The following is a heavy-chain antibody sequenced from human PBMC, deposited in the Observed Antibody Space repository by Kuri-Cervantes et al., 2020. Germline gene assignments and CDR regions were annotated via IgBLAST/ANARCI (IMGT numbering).Heavy chain of an antibody. Sequence: SGPTLVKPTQTLTLTCTFSGFSLSTSGMCVSWIRQPPGKGLEWIGYIYYSGSTNYNPSLKSRVTISVDTSKNQFSLKLSSVTAADTAVYYCARLVYSSSSFFDPWGQGTLVTVSS. CDR1: GFSLSTSGMC. CDR2: IYYSGST. D-gene: IGHD6-6*01. V-gene: IGHV4-61*08. J-gene: IGHJ5*02. CDR3: ARLVYSSSSFFDP.